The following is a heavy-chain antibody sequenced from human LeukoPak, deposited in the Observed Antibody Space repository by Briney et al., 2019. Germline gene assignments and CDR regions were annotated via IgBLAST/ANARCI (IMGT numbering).Heavy chain of an antibody. Sequence: SETLSLTCSVSGGSISSDSSSSYFWAWIRQPPGKGMEWIGSIYYTGSTYYNPSPKSRVTIFVDTSNNQFSLKLSSVTAADTAVYYCAYGDYYDYWGQGTLVTVSS. J-gene: IGHJ4*02. CDR1: GGSISSDSSSSYF. CDR3: AYGDYYDY. V-gene: IGHV4-39*01. CDR2: IYYTGST. D-gene: IGHD4-17*01.